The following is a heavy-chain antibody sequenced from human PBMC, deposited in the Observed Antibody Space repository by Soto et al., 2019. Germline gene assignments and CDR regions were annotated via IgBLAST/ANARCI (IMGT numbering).Heavy chain of an antibody. V-gene: IGHV4-34*01. Sequence: SETLSLTCAVYGGSFSGYYWSWIRQPAGKGLEWIGEINHSGSTNYNPSLKSRVTISVDTSKNQFSLKLSSVTAADTAVYYCARRGRGYSSGWYLDYYYGMDVWGQGTTVT. CDR2: INHSGST. CDR1: GGSFSGYY. CDR3: ARRGRGYSSGWYLDYYYGMDV. J-gene: IGHJ6*02. D-gene: IGHD6-19*01.